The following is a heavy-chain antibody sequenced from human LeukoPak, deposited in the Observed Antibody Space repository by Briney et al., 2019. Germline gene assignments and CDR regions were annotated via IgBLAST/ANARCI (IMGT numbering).Heavy chain of an antibody. CDR1: GGSISSGDYY. D-gene: IGHD6-19*01. J-gene: IGHJ4*02. V-gene: IGHV4-30-4*01. CDR2: IYYSGST. Sequence: PSQTLSLTCTVSGGSISSGDYYWSWIRQPPGKGLEWIGYIYYSGSTYYNPSLKSRVTISVDTSKNQFSLKLSPVTAADTAVYYCARGKGLENYFDYWGQGTLVTVSS. CDR3: ARGKGLENYFDY.